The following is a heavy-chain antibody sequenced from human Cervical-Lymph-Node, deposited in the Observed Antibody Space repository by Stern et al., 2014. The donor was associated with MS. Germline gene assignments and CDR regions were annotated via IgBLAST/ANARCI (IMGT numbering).Heavy chain of an antibody. CDR2: INPSGAT. CDR3: AVRYCSGGRCYSVPDV. D-gene: IGHD2-15*01. CDR1: EYTHNNYL. V-gene: IGHV1-46*02. Sequence: QLVQSGSEVKKPGASVKVSCKASEYTHNNYLIHWVRQAPGQRPDWMGVINPSGATNYAQKVQDIVTMTTDASTSTFYMELSRLRSEDTAVYYCAVRYCSGGRCYSVPDVWGQGTTVIVSS. J-gene: IGHJ6*02.